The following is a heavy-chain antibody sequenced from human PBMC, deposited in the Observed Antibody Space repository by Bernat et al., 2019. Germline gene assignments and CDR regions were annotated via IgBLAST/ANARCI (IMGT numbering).Heavy chain of an antibody. Sequence: QVQLQESGPGLVKPSETLSPTCTVSGGSISSYYWSWIRQPPGKGLEWIGYSYYSGSTNYNPSLKSRVTISVDPSKNQFSLKLSSVTAADTAVYYCARLNGVFDYWGQGTLVTVSS. CDR1: GGSISSYY. CDR2: SYYSGST. CDR3: ARLNGVFDY. V-gene: IGHV4-59*08. D-gene: IGHD2-8*01. J-gene: IGHJ4*02.